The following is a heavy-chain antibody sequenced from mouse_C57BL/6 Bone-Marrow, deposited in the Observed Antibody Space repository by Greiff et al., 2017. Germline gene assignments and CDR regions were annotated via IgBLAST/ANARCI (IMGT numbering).Heavy chain of an antibody. CDR2: IYPGSGST. CDR1: GYTFTSYW. J-gene: IGHJ1*03. V-gene: IGHV1-55*01. CDR3: ARPDYSNCWYFDV. D-gene: IGHD2-5*01. Sequence: QVQLKQPGAELVKPGASVKMSCKASGYTFTSYWITWVKQRPGQGLEWIGDIYPGSGSTNYNEKFKSKATLTVDTSSSTAYMQLSSLTSEDSAVYYCARPDYSNCWYFDVWGTGTTVTVSS.